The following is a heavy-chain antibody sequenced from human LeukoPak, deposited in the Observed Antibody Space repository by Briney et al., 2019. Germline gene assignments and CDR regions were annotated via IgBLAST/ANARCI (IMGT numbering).Heavy chain of an antibody. CDR1: GGTFSSYA. J-gene: IGHJ4*02. Sequence: ASVKVSCKASGGTFSSYAISWVRQAPGQGLEWMGRIIPILGIANYAQKFRGRVTITADKSTSTAYMELSSLRSEDTAVYYCARDGCSGGSCYSNAVDDYWGQGTLVTVSS. D-gene: IGHD2-15*01. V-gene: IGHV1-69*04. CDR2: IIPILGIA. CDR3: ARDGCSGGSCYSNAVDDY.